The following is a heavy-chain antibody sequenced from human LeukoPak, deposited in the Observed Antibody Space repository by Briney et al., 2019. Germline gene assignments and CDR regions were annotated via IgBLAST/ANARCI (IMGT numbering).Heavy chain of an antibody. V-gene: IGHV4-31*03. CDR1: GGSISSSSYY. Sequence: SETLSLTCTVSGGSISSSSYYWGWIRQPPGKGLEWIGYIYYSGSTYYNPSLKSRVTISVDTSKNQFSLKLSSVTAADTAVYYCARVAHWSNYYGSGSYYSFDYWGQGTLVTVSS. J-gene: IGHJ4*02. CDR3: ARVAHWSNYYGSGSYYSFDY. D-gene: IGHD3-10*01. CDR2: IYYSGST.